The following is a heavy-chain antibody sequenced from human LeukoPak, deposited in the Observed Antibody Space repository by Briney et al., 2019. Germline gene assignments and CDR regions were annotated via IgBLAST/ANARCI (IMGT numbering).Heavy chain of an antibody. CDR3: AKGSLDYYYGMDV. V-gene: IGHV3-23*01. CDR1: GFTFSSYA. Sequence: GGSLRLSCAASGFTFSSYAMSWVRQAPGKGLEWASAISGSSGRTYYADSVKGRFTISRDNSKNTLYLQMNSLRAEDMAVYYCAKGSLDYYYGMDVWGQGTTVTVSS. J-gene: IGHJ6*02. CDR2: ISGSSGRT.